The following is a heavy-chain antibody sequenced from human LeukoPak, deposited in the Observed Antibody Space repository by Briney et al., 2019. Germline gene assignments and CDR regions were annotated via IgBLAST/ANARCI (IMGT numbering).Heavy chain of an antibody. Sequence: PGGSLRLSCAASGFTFSSYGMNWVRQAPGEGVEGVSGIRGSGGLTYYADPVKGRFSISRDNSKNTLYLQVNSLRAEATAVYYCAKNTKVTIDYWGQGTLVTVSS. D-gene: IGHD4-17*01. CDR1: GFTFSSYG. V-gene: IGHV3-23*01. J-gene: IGHJ4*02. CDR3: AKNTKVTIDY. CDR2: IRGSGGLT.